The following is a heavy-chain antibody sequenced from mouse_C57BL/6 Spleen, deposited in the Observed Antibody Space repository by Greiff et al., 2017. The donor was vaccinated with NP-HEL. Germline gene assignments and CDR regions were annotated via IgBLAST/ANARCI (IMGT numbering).Heavy chain of an antibody. Sequence: QVQLKQPGAELVRPGSSVKLSCKASGYTFTSYWMDWVKQRPGQGLEWIGNIYPSDSETHYNQKFKDKATLTVDKSSSTAYMQLSSLTSEDSAVYYCARRRDDYPWFAYWGQGTLVTVSA. J-gene: IGHJ3*01. CDR2: IYPSDSET. D-gene: IGHD2-4*01. CDR3: ARRRDDYPWFAY. V-gene: IGHV1-61*01. CDR1: GYTFTSYW.